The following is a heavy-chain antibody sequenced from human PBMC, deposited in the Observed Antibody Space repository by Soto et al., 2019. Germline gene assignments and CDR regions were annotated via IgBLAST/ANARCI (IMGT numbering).Heavy chain of an antibody. Sequence: SETLSLTCTVSGGSISNYYWSWIRQPPGQGLEWMGYIYYIGNTIYNPSLKSRVTISVDTSKNQFSLKLTFVTTADTAVYYCASHEAYGNFRAVFGSWGQGTLVTVSS. V-gene: IGHV4-59*08. D-gene: IGHD1-1*01. CDR3: ASHEAYGNFRAVFGS. CDR2: IYYIGNT. J-gene: IGHJ5*01. CDR1: GGSISNYY.